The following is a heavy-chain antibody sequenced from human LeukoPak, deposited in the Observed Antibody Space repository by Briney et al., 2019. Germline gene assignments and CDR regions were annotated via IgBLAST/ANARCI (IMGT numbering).Heavy chain of an antibody. CDR3: AKDRSGSGSYYPDY. V-gene: IGHV3-23*01. CDR2: ISGSGRST. Sequence: GGSLRLSCAASGFTFSSYAMTWVRRAPGKGLEWVAAISGSGRSTYYADSVKGRLTISRDNSKNTVYLQMNSLRAEDTAVYYCAKDRSGSGSYYPDYWGQGTLVTVSS. J-gene: IGHJ4*02. D-gene: IGHD3-10*01. CDR1: GFTFSSYA.